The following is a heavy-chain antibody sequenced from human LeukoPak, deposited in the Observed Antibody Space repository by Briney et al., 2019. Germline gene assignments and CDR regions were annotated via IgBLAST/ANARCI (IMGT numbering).Heavy chain of an antibody. V-gene: IGHV3-74*01. CDR2: INSDGSNT. CDR1: GFIFSSYW. D-gene: IGHD1-14*01. CDR3: AKSGTYYYYGMDV. J-gene: IGHJ6*02. Sequence: GGSLSLSCAASGFIFSSYWMHWVRQAPGRGLVWVSRINSDGSNTSYADSVKGRFTISRDNAKNTLYLQMNSLRAEDTAVYYCAKSGTYYYYGMDVWGQGTTVTVSS.